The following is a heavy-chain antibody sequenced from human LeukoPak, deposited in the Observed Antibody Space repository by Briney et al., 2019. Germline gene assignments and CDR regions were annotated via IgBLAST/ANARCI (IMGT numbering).Heavy chain of an antibody. CDR3: ARDIIRGQSDFDY. J-gene: IGHJ4*02. V-gene: IGHV3-7*01. D-gene: IGHD6-25*01. CDR1: GFTFGNYW. CDR2: IEDDGDQK. Sequence: GGSLRLTCVASGFTFGNYWMSWVRQAPGKGLEFVGNIEDDGDQKNYVDSVRGRFTISRDNVKNSLYLQMNSLRVEDTAVYYCARDIIRGQSDFDYWGQGVLVTVSS.